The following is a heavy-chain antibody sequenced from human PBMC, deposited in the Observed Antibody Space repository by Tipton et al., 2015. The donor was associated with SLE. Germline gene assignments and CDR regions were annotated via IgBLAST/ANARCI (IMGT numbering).Heavy chain of an antibody. Sequence: SLRLSCAAPGFTFSSYGMHWVRQAPGKGLEWVAVIWYDGSNKYYADSVKGRFTISRDNSKNTLYLQMNSLRAEDTAVYYCAKALLGSPFDPWGQGTLVTVSS. CDR3: AKALLGSPFDP. V-gene: IGHV3-30*18. CDR2: IWYDGSNK. J-gene: IGHJ5*02. D-gene: IGHD7-27*01. CDR1: GFTFSSYG.